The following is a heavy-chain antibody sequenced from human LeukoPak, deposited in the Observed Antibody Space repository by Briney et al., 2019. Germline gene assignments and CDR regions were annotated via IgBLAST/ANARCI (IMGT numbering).Heavy chain of an antibody. CDR1: GFTFSSYA. J-gene: IGHJ3*02. Sequence: GGSLRLSCAASGFTFSSYAMSWVRQAPEKGLEWVSTISGSADSTYYADSVRGRFTISGDTSKNTLYLQMNSLRAEDTAVYYCARTYYGSGSYYWYAFDIWGQGTMVTVSS. CDR2: ISGSADST. CDR3: ARTYYGSGSYYWYAFDI. D-gene: IGHD3-10*01. V-gene: IGHV3-23*01.